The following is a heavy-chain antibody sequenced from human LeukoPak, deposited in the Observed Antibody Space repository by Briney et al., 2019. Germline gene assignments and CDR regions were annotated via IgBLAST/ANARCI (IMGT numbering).Heavy chain of an antibody. CDR1: GGSISSSSYY. J-gene: IGHJ5*02. Sequence: SETLSLTCTVSGGSISSSSYYWGWIRQPPGKGLEWIGTIYYSGSTFYNPSLKSRVTISVDTSKNQYSLNLTSVTAADTAVYYCARHNSYGSTYNWFAPWGQGTLVTVSS. CDR3: ARHNSYGSTYNWFAP. D-gene: IGHD5-18*01. V-gene: IGHV4-39*01. CDR2: IYYSGST.